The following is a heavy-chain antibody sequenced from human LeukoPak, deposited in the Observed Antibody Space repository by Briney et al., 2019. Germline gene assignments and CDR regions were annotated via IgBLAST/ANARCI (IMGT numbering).Heavy chain of an antibody. D-gene: IGHD2-15*01. CDR3: ARVGVYCTGDSCFDY. Sequence: ASAKVSCKTPGYTFTNYGISWMRQAPGQGLEWMGWISAYNGNTNYAQKVQGRVTMTTDTSTSTAYMELRSLRSDDTAVYYCARVGVYCTGDSCFDYWGQGTLVTVSS. CDR1: GYTFTNYG. J-gene: IGHJ4*02. V-gene: IGHV1-18*01. CDR2: ISAYNGNT.